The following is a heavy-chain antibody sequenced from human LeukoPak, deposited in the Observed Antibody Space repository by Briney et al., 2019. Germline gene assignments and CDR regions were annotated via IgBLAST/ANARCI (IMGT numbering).Heavy chain of an antibody. CDR1: GFTVSSNY. Sequence: GGSLRLSCAASGFTVSSNYMSWVRQAPGKGLEWVSLIYSDGSTYYADSVKGRFTISRDNSKNTLSLQMNSLRADDTAVYYCARGGVAAAANIDYWGQGTLVTVSS. D-gene: IGHD6-13*01. CDR3: ARGGVAAAANIDY. V-gene: IGHV3-53*01. J-gene: IGHJ4*02. CDR2: IYSDGST.